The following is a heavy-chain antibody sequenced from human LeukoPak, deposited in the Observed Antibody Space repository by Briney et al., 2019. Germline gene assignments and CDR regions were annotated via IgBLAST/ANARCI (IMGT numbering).Heavy chain of an antibody. J-gene: IGHJ6*02. V-gene: IGHV4-30-2*01. D-gene: IGHD3-10*01. CDR3: ARGFPTYYYGSGRNGMDV. CDR2: IYHSGST. CDR1: GGSISSGGYY. Sequence: SETLSLTCTVSGGSISSGGYYWSWIRQPPGKGLEWIGYIYHSGSTYYNPSLKSRVTISVDRSKNQFSLKLSSVTAADTAVYYCARGFPTYYYGSGRNGMDVWGQGTTVTVSS.